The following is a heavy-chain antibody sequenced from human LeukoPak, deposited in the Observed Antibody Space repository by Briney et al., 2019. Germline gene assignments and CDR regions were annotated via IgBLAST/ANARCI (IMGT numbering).Heavy chain of an antibody. CDR1: GGSISSYY. J-gene: IGHJ2*01. D-gene: IGHD3-16*01. CDR3: ARLKLGAYFDL. CDR2: IYYSGST. V-gene: IGHV4-59*12. Sequence: SSETLSLTCTVSGGSISSYYWSWIRQPSGKGLEWIGYIYYSGSTNYNPSLKSRVTISVDTSKNQFPLKLSSVTAADTAVYYCARLKLGAYFDLWGRGALVTVSS.